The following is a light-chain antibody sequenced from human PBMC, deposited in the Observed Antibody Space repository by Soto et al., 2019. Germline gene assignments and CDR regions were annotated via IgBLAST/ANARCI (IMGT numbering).Light chain of an antibody. V-gene: IGKV1-5*03. J-gene: IGKJ4*01. CDR3: QQYHSFPLT. CDR1: QSVSPF. Sequence: DIQMTQSPSTLSASVGDRVSITCRASQSVSPFLAWYQQKPGRAPKLLIHTASTLKSGVPSRFSGSGSETEFTLTISSLQPDDFATYYCQQYHSFPLTFGGGTTVEIK. CDR2: TAS.